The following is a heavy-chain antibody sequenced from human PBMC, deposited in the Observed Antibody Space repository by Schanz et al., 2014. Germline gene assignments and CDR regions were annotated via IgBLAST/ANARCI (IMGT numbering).Heavy chain of an antibody. CDR1: KFTFSNYA. CDR3: AKEWSPSF. Sequence: EVQLLESGGGLVQPGGSLRLSCAASKFTFSNYAMSWVRQAPGKGLEWVSSISGSGGGTYYADSVKGRFTVSRDNAKSTLFLQMDSLRPEDTAIYYCAKEWSPSFWGQGTLVTVSS. CDR2: ISGSGGGT. D-gene: IGHD1-26*01. J-gene: IGHJ4*02. V-gene: IGHV3-23*01.